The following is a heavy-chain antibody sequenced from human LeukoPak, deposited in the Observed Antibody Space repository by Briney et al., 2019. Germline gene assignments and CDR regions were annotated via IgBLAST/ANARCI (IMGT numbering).Heavy chain of an antibody. V-gene: IGHV3-9*01. Sequence: PGRSLRLSCEASGFTLDDYAINWVRQAPGKGLEWVSRISWDSSIIDFADSVKGRFTISRDNAKNSVHLDLSSLSAEDTALYYCAKDVLIALTVPGNTFDVWGQGTMVTVSS. CDR3: AKDVLIALTVPGNTFDV. J-gene: IGHJ3*01. D-gene: IGHD2-8*01. CDR2: ISWDSSII. CDR1: GFTLDDYA.